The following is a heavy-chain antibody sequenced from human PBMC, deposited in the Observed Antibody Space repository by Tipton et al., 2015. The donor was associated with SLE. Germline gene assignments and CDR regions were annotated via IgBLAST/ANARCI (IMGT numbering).Heavy chain of an antibody. V-gene: IGHV4-39*07. Sequence: TLSLTCTVSGGSISSSSYYWGWIRQPPGKGLEWIGSIYYSGSTYYNPSLKSRVTISVDTSKNQFSLKLSSVTAADTAVYYCARDKGDGWGSFFDLWGRGTLVTVSS. J-gene: IGHJ2*01. CDR1: GGSISSSSYY. CDR3: ARDKGDGWGSFFDL. D-gene: IGHD5-24*01. CDR2: IYYSGST.